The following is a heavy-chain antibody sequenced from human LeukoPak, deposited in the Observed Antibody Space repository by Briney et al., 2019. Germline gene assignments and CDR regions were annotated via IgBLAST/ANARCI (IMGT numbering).Heavy chain of an antibody. Sequence: GGSLRLSCAASGFTFSTFAMTWVRQAPGKGLEWVSAISGSGDTTYYADSVKGRFTISRDNSKNTLYLQTNSLRAEDTAVYYCAKDRGYWGQGTLVTVSS. V-gene: IGHV3-23*01. CDR1: GFTFSTFA. J-gene: IGHJ4*02. CDR2: ISGSGDTT. CDR3: AKDRGY.